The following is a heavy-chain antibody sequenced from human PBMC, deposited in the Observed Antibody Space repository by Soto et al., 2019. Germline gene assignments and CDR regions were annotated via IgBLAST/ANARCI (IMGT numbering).Heavy chain of an antibody. V-gene: IGHV4-30-2*01. CDR3: TADLPTFIPQVDS. D-gene: IGHD6-13*01. CDR2: IYHSGST. CDR1: GGSISSGGYS. Sequence: PSETLSLTCAVSGGSISSGGYSWSWIRQPPGKGLEWIGYIYHSGSTYYNPSLKSRVTISVDRSKNQFSLKLSSVTAEDTGVYFCTADLPTFIPQVDSWGQGTLVTVSS. J-gene: IGHJ4*02.